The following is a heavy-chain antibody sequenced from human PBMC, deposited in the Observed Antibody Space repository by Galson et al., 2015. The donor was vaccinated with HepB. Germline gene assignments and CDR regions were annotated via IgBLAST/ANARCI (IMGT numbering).Heavy chain of an antibody. V-gene: IGHV3-30-3*01. Sequence: SLRLSCAASGFDMSLYNINWVRQAPGKGLEWLAVISYDGGTKYYADSVKGRCTVSRDNSKDTLYLQISSLRPEDTAIYYCARDKGGSSGWYLYFQHWGQGTLVTVSS. CDR1: GFDMSLYN. CDR3: ARDKGGSSGWYLYFQH. J-gene: IGHJ1*01. CDR2: ISYDGGTK. D-gene: IGHD6-19*01.